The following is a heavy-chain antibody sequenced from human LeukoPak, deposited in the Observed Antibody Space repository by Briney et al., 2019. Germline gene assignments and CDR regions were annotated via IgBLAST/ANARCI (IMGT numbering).Heavy chain of an antibody. CDR1: GYTFTGYY. Sequence: ASVKVSCKASGYTFTGYYMHWVRQAPGQGLEWMGRINPNSGGTNYAQKFQGRVTIIRDTSISTAYMELSRLRSDDTAVYDCASGLKWFGELPFDYWGQGTLVTVSS. CDR2: INPNSGGT. V-gene: IGHV1-2*06. D-gene: IGHD3-10*01. J-gene: IGHJ4*02. CDR3: ASGLKWFGELPFDY.